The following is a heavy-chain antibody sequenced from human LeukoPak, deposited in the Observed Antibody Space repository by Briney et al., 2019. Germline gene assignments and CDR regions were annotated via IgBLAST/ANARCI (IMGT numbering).Heavy chain of an antibody. CDR3: ARVRAAAVWFDP. CDR1: GYTFTRFG. J-gene: IGHJ5*02. V-gene: IGHV1-18*01. D-gene: IGHD6-13*01. Sequence: ASVKVSCKASGYTFTRFGITWVRQAPGQGLEWMGWISAYNGNTNYAHKLQGRVAMTTDTSTSTAYMELRSLRSDDTAVYYCARVRAAAVWFDPWGQGTLVTVSS. CDR2: ISAYNGNT.